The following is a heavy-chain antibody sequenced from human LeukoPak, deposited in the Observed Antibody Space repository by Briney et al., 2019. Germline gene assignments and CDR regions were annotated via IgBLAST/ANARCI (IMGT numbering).Heavy chain of an antibody. J-gene: IGHJ4*02. CDR1: GFNVSSKY. CDR3: TRGDAAMVKSLNY. CDR2: IYSGGST. D-gene: IGHD5-18*01. V-gene: IGHV3-53*01. Sequence: PGGSLRLSCAASGFNVSSKYMSWVRQAPGKGLEWLSIIYSGGSTYYANSVKGRFTISRDKSKSTLYLQMNSPRVDDSAVYYCTRGDAAMVKSLNYWGQGTLVTVSS.